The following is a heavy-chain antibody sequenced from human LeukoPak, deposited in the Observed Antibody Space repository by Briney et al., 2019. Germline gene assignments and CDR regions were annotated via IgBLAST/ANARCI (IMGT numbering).Heavy chain of an antibody. CDR1: GFTFSIYG. CDR3: AKDPHYDSSGYYYYYYYMDV. Sequence: GGSLRLSCAASGFTFSIYGTHWVRQAPGKGLEWVAFIRYDGSNKYYADSVKGRFTISRDNSKNTLYLQMNSLRAEDTAVYYCAKDPHYDSSGYYYYYYYMDVWGKGTTVTISS. J-gene: IGHJ6*03. D-gene: IGHD3-22*01. V-gene: IGHV3-30*02. CDR2: IRYDGSNK.